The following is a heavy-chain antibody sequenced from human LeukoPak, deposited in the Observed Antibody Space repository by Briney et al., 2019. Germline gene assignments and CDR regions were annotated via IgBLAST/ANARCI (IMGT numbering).Heavy chain of an antibody. CDR2: INDDETST. D-gene: IGHD1-26*01. J-gene: IGHJ4*02. V-gene: IGHV3-74*01. CDR3: ATTGSGSYYDY. Sequence: GGSLRLSCAASGFSFSSSWMHWVRQVPGKGLEWVSRINDDETSTTYAESVRGRFTISRDNAKNTLFLQMNSLRAEDTAVYYCATTGSGSYYDYWGQGTLVTVSS. CDR1: GFSFSSSW.